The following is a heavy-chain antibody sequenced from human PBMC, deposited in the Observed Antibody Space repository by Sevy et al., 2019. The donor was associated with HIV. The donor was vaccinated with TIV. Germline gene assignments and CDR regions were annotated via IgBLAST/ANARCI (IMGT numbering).Heavy chain of an antibody. CDR1: GFTFSSYS. J-gene: IGHJ4*02. CDR3: ARGGYYDSSGYYDFDY. Sequence: GGSLRLSCAASGFTFSSYSMNWVRQAPGKGLEWVSYISSSSSTKYYADSVKGRFTISRDNAKNSLYLQMNSLRDEDTAVYYCARGGYYDSSGYYDFDYWGQGTLVTVSS. V-gene: IGHV3-48*02. CDR2: ISSSSSTK. D-gene: IGHD3-22*01.